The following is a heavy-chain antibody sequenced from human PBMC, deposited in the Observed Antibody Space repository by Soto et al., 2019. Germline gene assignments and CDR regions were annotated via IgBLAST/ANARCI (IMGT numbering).Heavy chain of an antibody. CDR2: INHSGST. CDR3: ARGLSRITMIVVVTYGMDV. CDR1: GGSFSGYY. V-gene: IGHV4-34*01. D-gene: IGHD3-22*01. J-gene: IGHJ6*02. Sequence: SETLSLTCAVYGGSFSGYYWSWIRQPPGKGLEWIGEINHSGSTNYNPSLKSRVTISVDTSKNQFSLKLSSVTAADTAVYYCARGLSRITMIVVVTYGMDVWGQGTTVT.